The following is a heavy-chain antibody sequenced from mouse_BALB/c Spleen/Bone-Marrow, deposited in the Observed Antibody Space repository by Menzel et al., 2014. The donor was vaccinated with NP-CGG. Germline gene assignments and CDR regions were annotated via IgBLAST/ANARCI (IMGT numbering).Heavy chain of an antibody. V-gene: IGHV1-69*02. CDR2: IDPSDGET. CDR3: ARSHGYYPYWYFDV. Sequence: QVQLQQSGAELVKPGAPVKLSCKASGYTFTSYWMNWVKQRPGRGLEWIGRIDPSDGETHYNQKFKDKATLTVDKSSSTAYIQLSSLTSEDSAVYYCARSHGYYPYWYFDVWGAGTTVTVSS. D-gene: IGHD2-3*01. J-gene: IGHJ1*01. CDR1: GYTFTSYW.